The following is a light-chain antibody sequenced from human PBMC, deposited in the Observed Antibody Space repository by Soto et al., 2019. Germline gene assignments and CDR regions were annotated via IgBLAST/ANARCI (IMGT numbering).Light chain of an antibody. CDR1: GYINTR. V-gene: IGKV3-20*01. Sequence: EIVLTQSPATLSSFPGDRFTLSCRSRGYINTRFAWYQHRPGQAPRLLIYQTSLRAAGIPARFSASGSGTDFTLTISRLEPEDFAVYYCQQYGGSPITFGQGTRLEIK. CDR2: QTS. J-gene: IGKJ5*01. CDR3: QQYGGSPIT.